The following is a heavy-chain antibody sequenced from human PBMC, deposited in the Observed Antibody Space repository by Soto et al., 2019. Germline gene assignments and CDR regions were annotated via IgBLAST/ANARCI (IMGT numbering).Heavy chain of an antibody. CDR1: GGSISSYY. D-gene: IGHD3-10*01. V-gene: IGHV4-59*08. J-gene: IGHJ4*02. CDR2: IYYSGST. Sequence: PWGTLSLTCTVSGGSISSYYWSWIRQPPGKGLEWIGYIYYSGSTNYNPSLKSRVTISVDTSKNQFSLKLNSMTAADTAVYYCARHNYGSGSTYFDYWGQGTLVTVS. CDR3: ARHNYGSGSTYFDY.